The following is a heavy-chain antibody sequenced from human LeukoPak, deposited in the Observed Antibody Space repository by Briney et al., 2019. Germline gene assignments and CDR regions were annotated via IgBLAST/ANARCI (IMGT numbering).Heavy chain of an antibody. D-gene: IGHD3-22*01. CDR1: AYTLTSYA. J-gene: IGHJ4*02. V-gene: IGHV1-3*01. CDR3: ARGNYFFDSSGYYPVPDY. Sequence: ASVKVSCKASAYTLTSYAIHWVRQAPGQRLEWMGWINVAKGHTKYSQKFQGRVTITRDTSATTAYMELSSLTSEDTAVYYCARGNYFFDSSGYYPVPDYWGQGTLVTVSS. CDR2: INVAKGHT.